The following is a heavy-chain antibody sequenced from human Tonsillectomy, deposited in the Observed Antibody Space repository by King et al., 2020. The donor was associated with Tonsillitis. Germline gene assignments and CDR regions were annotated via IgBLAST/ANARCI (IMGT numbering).Heavy chain of an antibody. D-gene: IGHD4-17*01. Sequence: VQLVESGGGVVQPGGSLRLSCATSGFPFSKSGMHWVRQAPGKGLEWVAVIRFDGIKKHYADFLKGRITISRDNSKNTLYLQLFSLREEDTAIYYCAKEAAGAYGDFGFDYWGQGTLVTVSS. V-gene: IGHV3-30*02. CDR2: IRFDGIKK. CDR3: AKEAAGAYGDFGFDY. CDR1: GFPFSKSG. J-gene: IGHJ4*02.